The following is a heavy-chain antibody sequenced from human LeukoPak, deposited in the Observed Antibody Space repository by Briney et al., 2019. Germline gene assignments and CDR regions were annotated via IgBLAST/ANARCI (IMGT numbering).Heavy chain of an antibody. J-gene: IGHJ4*02. CDR1: GFTFGDYA. CDR3: TRNIVVVPAAPFDY. CDR2: IRSKAYGGTT. Sequence: GGSLRLSCTASGFTFGDYAMSWVRQAPGKGLEWVGFIRSKAYGGTTEYAAPVKGRFTISRDDSKSIAYLQMDSLKTEDTAVYYCTRNIVVVPAAPFDYWGQGTLVTVSS. D-gene: IGHD2-2*01. V-gene: IGHV3-49*04.